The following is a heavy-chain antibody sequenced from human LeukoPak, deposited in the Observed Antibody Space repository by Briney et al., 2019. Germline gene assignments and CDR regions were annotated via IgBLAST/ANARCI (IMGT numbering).Heavy chain of an antibody. CDR1: GGSISSYY. CDR3: ATRRGYCSGGNCNYYFDY. J-gene: IGHJ4*02. V-gene: IGHV4-59*01. Sequence: SETLSLTCTVSGGSISSYYWNWIRRPPGKGLEWIGYIYSSGSTNYNPSLKSRVTISVDTSKNQFSLKLSSVTAADTAVYYCATRRGYCSGGNCNYYFDYWGQGTPVTVSS. CDR2: IYSSGST. D-gene: IGHD2-15*01.